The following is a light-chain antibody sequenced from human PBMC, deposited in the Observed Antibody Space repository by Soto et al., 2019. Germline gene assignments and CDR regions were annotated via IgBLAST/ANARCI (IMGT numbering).Light chain of an antibody. CDR3: HGQLYGVSSTYT. Sequence: EIVLTQSPGTLTLSPGERATLSCRASQTISIRYIAWYQQKPGQAPSLLLYGGTNRASGIPDRFSGSGSGTDCTLTISRLEPEDIAVDYCHGQLYGVSSTYTFGQGTKLELK. V-gene: IGKV3-20*01. CDR1: QTISIRY. J-gene: IGKJ2*01. CDR2: GGT.